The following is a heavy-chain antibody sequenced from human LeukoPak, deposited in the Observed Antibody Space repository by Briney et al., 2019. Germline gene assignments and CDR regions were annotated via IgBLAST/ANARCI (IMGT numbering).Heavy chain of an antibody. D-gene: IGHD3-22*01. V-gene: IGHV5-51*01. Sequence: GASLKISCKGSGYSFTSYWIGWVRQMPGKGLEWMGTIYPGDSDTRYSPSFQGQVTISADKSISTAYLQWSSLKASDTAMYYCARRTTHYYDSSDHYYFDYWGQGTLVTVSS. J-gene: IGHJ4*02. CDR3: ARRTTHYYDSSDHYYFDY. CDR1: GYSFTSYW. CDR2: IYPGDSDT.